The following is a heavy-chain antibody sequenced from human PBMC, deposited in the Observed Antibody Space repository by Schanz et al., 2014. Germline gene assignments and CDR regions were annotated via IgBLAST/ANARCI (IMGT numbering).Heavy chain of an antibody. CDR1: GGTFSSYT. CDR3: ARGPSTGAFDI. CDR2: INPSVGNT. V-gene: IGHV1-46*03. J-gene: IGHJ3*02. Sequence: QVQLVQSGAEVMKPGSSVKVSCKASGGTFSSYTINWVRQAPGQGLEWMGLINPSVGNTNYAQKFRGRVTMTRDTSTSTVYMELSSLRSEDTAVYFCARGPSTGAFDIWGQGTMVAVSS.